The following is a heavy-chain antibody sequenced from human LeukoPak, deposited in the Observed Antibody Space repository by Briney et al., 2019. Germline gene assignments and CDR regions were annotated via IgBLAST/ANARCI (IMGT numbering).Heavy chain of an antibody. Sequence: GGSLRLSCAASGFTFSNAWMTWVRQAPGQGLVWVGRIKSETDGGTIHYAAPVKGRFTISRDDSKNTLYLQMNSLKTEDTAMYYCTTYSYDVLTGYYYFDYWGQGALATVSS. J-gene: IGHJ4*02. D-gene: IGHD3-9*01. CDR2: IKSETDGGTI. V-gene: IGHV3-15*01. CDR3: TTYSYDVLTGYYYFDY. CDR1: GFTFSNAW.